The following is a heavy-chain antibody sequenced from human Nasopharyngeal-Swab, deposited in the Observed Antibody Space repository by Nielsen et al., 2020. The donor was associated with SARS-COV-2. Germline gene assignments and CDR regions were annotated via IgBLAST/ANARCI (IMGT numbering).Heavy chain of an antibody. J-gene: IGHJ4*02. Sequence: WVRKVPGKRLEWMGWINAGNGNTKYSQKFQGRVTITRDTSASTAYMDLSSLRSEDTAVYYCARDGYYDYVWGSSTSYFDYWGQGTLVTVSS. CDR3: ARDGYYDYVWGSSTSYFDY. V-gene: IGHV1-3*01. CDR2: INAGNGNT. D-gene: IGHD3-16*01.